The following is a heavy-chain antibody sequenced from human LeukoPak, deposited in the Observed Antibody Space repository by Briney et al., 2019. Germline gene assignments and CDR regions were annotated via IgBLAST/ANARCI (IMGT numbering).Heavy chain of an antibody. J-gene: IGHJ4*02. D-gene: IGHD2-2*02. CDR2: ISYSGST. V-gene: IGHV4-59*01. Sequence: SGTLSLTCTVSRGSISGYYWSWVRQPPGKGLEWIGFISYSGSTNYNPSLKSRVALSVDTSKNQFSLRLSSVAAADTAVYYCARGRYTLDYWGQGTLVTVSS. CDR3: ARGRYTLDY. CDR1: RGSISGYY.